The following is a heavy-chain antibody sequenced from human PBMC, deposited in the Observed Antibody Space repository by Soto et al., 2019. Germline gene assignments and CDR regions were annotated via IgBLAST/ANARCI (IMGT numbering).Heavy chain of an antibody. J-gene: IGHJ4*02. Sequence: QVQLVQSGAEVKKPGSSVKVSCKASGGTFSSYTISWVRQAPGQGLEWMGRIIPILNMANYAQKFQGRVTITADKSTSTAYMELSSLRSEDTAVYYCARGYCSGGSCFYPFDSWGQGTLVTVSS. CDR3: ARGYCSGGSCFYPFDS. V-gene: IGHV1-69*02. D-gene: IGHD2-15*01. CDR2: IIPILNMA. CDR1: GGTFSSYT.